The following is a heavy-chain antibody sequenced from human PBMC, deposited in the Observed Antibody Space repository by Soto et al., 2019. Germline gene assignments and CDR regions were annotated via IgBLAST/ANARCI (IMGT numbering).Heavy chain of an antibody. J-gene: IGHJ1*01. CDR2: IKSKTDGGTT. V-gene: IGHV3-15*01. CDR1: GFTFSNAW. Sequence: GGSLRLSCAASGFTFSNAWMSWVRQAPGKGLEWVGRIKSKTDGGTTDYAAPVKGRFTISRDDSKNTLYLQRNSLKTEDTAVYYCTTEGSVLRFLEWLSTEYFQHWGQGTLVTVSS. D-gene: IGHD3-3*01. CDR3: TTEGSVLRFLEWLSTEYFQH.